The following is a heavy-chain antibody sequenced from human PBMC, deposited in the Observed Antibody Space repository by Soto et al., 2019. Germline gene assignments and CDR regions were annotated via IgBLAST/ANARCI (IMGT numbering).Heavy chain of an antibody. Sequence: EVQLVESGGGLVQPGGSLRLSCAASGFTFSSYWMHWVRQAPGKGLVWVSRINSDGSSTSYADSVKGRFTISRDNAKNTLYLQMNSLRTVDTVVYYCARALSRADFDCWYFDLWGRGTLVTVSS. D-gene: IGHD3-9*01. J-gene: IGHJ2*01. CDR1: GFTFSSYW. V-gene: IGHV3-74*01. CDR2: INSDGSST. CDR3: ARALSRADFDCWYFDL.